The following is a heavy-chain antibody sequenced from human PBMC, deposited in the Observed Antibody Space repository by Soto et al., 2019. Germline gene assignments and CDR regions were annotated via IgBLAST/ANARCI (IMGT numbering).Heavy chain of an antibody. CDR3: AKTHARPNWFDP. CDR2: ISGSGGST. CDR1: GFTFSSYA. J-gene: IGHJ5*02. Sequence: EVQLLESGGGLVQPGGSLRLSCAASGFTFSSYAMSWVRQAPGKGLEWVSAISGSGGSTYYADSVKGRFTISRDNSKNTLYLQMNSLRAQDTAVYYCAKTHARPNWFDPWGQGTLVTVSS. V-gene: IGHV3-23*01.